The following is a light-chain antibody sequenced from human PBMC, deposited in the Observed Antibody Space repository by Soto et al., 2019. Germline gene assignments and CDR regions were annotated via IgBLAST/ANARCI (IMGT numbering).Light chain of an antibody. CDR3: QPYNNWPLT. CDR2: DTS. V-gene: IGKV3-15*01. J-gene: IGKJ4*01. Sequence: EIVLTQSPGTLSLSPGDTATLSCRASQSVTTNYLAWYQHKPGQTPRLLIYDTSTRATGVPARFSGSRSGPEFTLTINSLQSEDFAIYYCQPYNNWPLTFGGGTKVDIK. CDR1: QSVTTNY.